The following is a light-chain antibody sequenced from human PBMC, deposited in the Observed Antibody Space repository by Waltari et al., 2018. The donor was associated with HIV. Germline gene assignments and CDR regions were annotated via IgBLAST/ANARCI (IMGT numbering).Light chain of an antibody. Sequence: DIQMTQSPSLVSASVGDRVTITCRTSQRISTWLSWYQQKLGPAPTLLIFASSTLHSGLPGRFSGSGSGTNFTLSISNIQPDDFAIYHCQQAHSRPGTFGQGTKVE. V-gene: IGKV1-12*01. CDR1: QRISTW. CDR2: ASS. CDR3: QQAHSRPGT. J-gene: IGKJ1*01.